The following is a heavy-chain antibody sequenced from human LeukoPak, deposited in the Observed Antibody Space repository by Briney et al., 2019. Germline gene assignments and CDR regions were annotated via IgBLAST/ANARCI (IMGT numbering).Heavy chain of an antibody. J-gene: IGHJ4*02. CDR1: GFTFSSYA. CDR2: ISYDGSNK. CDR3: ATDPVGYCNANGCYSVDY. Sequence: GGSRRLSCAASGFTFSSYAMHWVRQAPGKGLEWVAVISYDGSNKYYADSVKGRFTISRDNSKNTLYLQINSLRAEDTAVYYCATDPVGYCNANGCYSVDYWGQGTLVTVSS. V-gene: IGHV3-30*04. D-gene: IGHD2-15*01.